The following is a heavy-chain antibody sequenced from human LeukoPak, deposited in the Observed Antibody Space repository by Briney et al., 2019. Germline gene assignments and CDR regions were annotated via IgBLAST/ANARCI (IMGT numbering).Heavy chain of an antibody. V-gene: IGHV1-69*06. Sequence: SVKVSCKASGGTFSSYAISWVRQAPGQGLEWMGGIIPIFGTANYAQRLQGRVTITADKPTSTAYMELSSLRSEDTAVYYCARGQLWSINYFDYWGQGTLVTVSS. CDR3: ARGQLWSINYFDY. D-gene: IGHD5-18*01. CDR1: GGTFSSYA. J-gene: IGHJ4*02. CDR2: IIPIFGTA.